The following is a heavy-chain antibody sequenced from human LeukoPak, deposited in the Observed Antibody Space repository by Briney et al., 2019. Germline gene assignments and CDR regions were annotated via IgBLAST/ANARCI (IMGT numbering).Heavy chain of an antibody. J-gene: IGHJ6*03. V-gene: IGHV3-21*06. CDR1: GFTFSSYN. D-gene: IGHD1-26*01. CDR3: ARDPYSGNYGAYYYYYMDV. Sequence: SGGSLRLSCAASGFTFSSYNMNWVRQAPGKGLEWVSSITSSSSYIYYADSVKGRFTISRDNAKNSLYLQMDSLRVEDTAEYYCARDPYSGNYGAYYYYYMDVWGKGTTVTVSS. CDR2: ITSSSSYI.